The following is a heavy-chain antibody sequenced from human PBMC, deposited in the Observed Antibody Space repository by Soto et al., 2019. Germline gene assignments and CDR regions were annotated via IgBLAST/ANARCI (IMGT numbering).Heavy chain of an antibody. V-gene: IGHV3-73*01. CDR3: TADSRQIFGGVWFDY. CDR1: GFSFSDSA. CDR2: VRSKHNNYAT. D-gene: IGHD3-10*01. J-gene: IGHJ4*02. Sequence: GGSLRLSCAASGFSFSDSAMHGVRQASGKGLEWVGRVRSKHNNYATVNYAAPVEGRFTISRDDSKNTLYLQMNSLKMEDTAVYYCTADSRQIFGGVWFDYWGQGALVTVSS.